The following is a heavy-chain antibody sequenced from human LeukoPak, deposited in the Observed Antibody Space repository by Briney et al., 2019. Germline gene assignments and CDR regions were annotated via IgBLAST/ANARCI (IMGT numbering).Heavy chain of an antibody. V-gene: IGHV4-4*07. Sequence: SETLSLTCTVSGGSISSYYWSWIRQPAGKGLEWIGRIYTSGSTNYNPSLKSRVTISVDTSKNQFSLKLSSVTAADTAVYYCARYTAMVAFHAHGFDIWGQGTMVTVSS. CDR1: GGSISSYY. CDR2: IYTSGST. CDR3: ARYTAMVAFHAHGFDI. D-gene: IGHD5-18*01. J-gene: IGHJ3*02.